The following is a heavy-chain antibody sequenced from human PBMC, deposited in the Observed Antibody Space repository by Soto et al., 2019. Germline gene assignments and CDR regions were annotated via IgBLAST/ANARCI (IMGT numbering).Heavy chain of an antibody. Sequence: GGSRRLSCAASGFTFGSYEMNWVRQAPGKGLEWVSYISSSGGSIYYADSVKGRFTSSTDNAKNPLYLQMNSLRAEDTAVYYCARRSGSGSYYLYYYYGMDVWGQETTVTVSS. CDR2: ISSSGGSI. D-gene: IGHD3-10*01. CDR3: ARRSGSGSYYLYYYYGMDV. CDR1: GFTFGSYE. J-gene: IGHJ6*02. V-gene: IGHV3-48*03.